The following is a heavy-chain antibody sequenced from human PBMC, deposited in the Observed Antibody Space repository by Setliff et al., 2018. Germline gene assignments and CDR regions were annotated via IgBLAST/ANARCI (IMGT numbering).Heavy chain of an antibody. Sequence: PGESLKISCKGSGYTFSYYWVGWVRQMPGKGLEWMGVIYAGDSDTRYSPSFQGQVTFSADKSISTAYLQWSTLKASDTAMYYCARLGSSSWYNDVFDFWGPGTMVTVSS. CDR2: IYAGDSDT. CDR3: ARLGSSSWYNDVFDF. V-gene: IGHV5-51*01. CDR1: GYTFSYYW. D-gene: IGHD6-13*01. J-gene: IGHJ3*01.